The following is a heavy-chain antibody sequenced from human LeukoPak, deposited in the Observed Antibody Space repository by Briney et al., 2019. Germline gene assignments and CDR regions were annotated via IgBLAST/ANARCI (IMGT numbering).Heavy chain of an antibody. CDR3: AKDPLSGGWEPLGFDY. J-gene: IGHJ4*02. CDR2: ISGSGGST. V-gene: IGHV3-23*01. Sequence: GGSLRLSCAASGFTFSSYAMSWVRQAPGKGLEWVSAISGSGGSTYYADSVKGRFTISRDNSKNTLYLQMNSLRAEDTAVYYCAKDPLSGGWEPLGFDYWGQGTLVTVSS. CDR1: GFTFSSYA. D-gene: IGHD1-26*01.